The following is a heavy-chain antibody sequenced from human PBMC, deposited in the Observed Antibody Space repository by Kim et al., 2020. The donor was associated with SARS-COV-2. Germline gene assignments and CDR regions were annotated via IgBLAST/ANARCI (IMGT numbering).Heavy chain of an antibody. CDR1: GGTFSSYA. D-gene: IGHD2-2*01. V-gene: IGHV1-69*13. CDR3: ANPPSGVPAAIGYYYGMDV. J-gene: IGHJ6*02. Sequence: SVKVSCKASGGTFSSYAISWVRQAPGQGLEWMGGIITIFGTANYAQKFQGRVTITADESTSTAYMELSSLRSEDTAVYYCANPPSGVPAAIGYYYGMDVWGQGTTVTVSS. CDR2: IITIFGTA.